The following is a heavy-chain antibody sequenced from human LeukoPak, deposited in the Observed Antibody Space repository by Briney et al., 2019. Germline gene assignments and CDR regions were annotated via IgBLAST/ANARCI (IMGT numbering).Heavy chain of an antibody. D-gene: IGHD6-19*01. V-gene: IGHV4-59*01. CDR3: ARAAYSSGPNWFDP. J-gene: IGHJ5*02. Sequence: SETLSLTCTVSGGSISSYYWSWIRQPPGKGLEWIGYIYYSRSTNYNPSLKSRVTISVDMSKNQFSLKLSSVTAADTAVYYCARAAYSSGPNWFDPWGQGTLVTVSS. CDR1: GGSISSYY. CDR2: IYYSRST.